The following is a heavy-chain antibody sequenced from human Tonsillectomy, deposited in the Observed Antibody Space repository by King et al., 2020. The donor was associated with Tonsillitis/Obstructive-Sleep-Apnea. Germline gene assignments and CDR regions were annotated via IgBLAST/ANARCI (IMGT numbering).Heavy chain of an antibody. J-gene: IGHJ4*02. CDR3: AKDGVGGLRFLEWLLPY. Sequence: QLVQSGGGVVQPGRSLRLSCAASGFTFSSYGMHWVRQAPGKGLEWVAVISYYGSNKYYADPVKGRFTISRDNSKHTLYLQMNSLRAEDTAVYYCAKDGVGGLRFLEWLLPYWGQGTLVTVSS. CDR2: ISYYGSNK. V-gene: IGHV3-30*18. D-gene: IGHD3-3*01. CDR1: GFTFSSYG.